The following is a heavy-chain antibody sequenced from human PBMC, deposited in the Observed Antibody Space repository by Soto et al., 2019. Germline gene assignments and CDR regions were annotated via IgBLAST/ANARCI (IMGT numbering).Heavy chain of an antibody. CDR1: GFTFTSNA. J-gene: IGHJ4*02. CDR3: AREPREDDDSSGFDY. D-gene: IGHD3-22*01. V-gene: IGHV3-30-3*01. CDR2: ISYDGDNK. Sequence: QVQLVESGGGVVQPGTSLRLSCEASGFTFTSNAMHWVRQAPGKGLEWVALISYDGDNKYYADSVKGRFNISRDNSKNTLYLQMNSLTGDDTAVYYCAREPREDDDSSGFDYWGQGTLVTVSS.